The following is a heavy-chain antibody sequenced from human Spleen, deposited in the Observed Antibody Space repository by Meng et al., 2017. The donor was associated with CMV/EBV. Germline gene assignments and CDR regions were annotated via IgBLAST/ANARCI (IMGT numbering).Heavy chain of an antibody. CDR2: ISSYNSNT. V-gene: IGHV1-18*01. J-gene: IGHJ5*02. Sequence: SGHTFNSYAIPWVRQAPGQGLAWVGWISSYNSNTNYAQKLQGRVTMTRDTSISTAYMELSRLRVDDTAVYYCARVGARGFSFNWFDPWGPGTLVTVSS. CDR1: GHTFNSYA. CDR3: ARVGARGFSFNWFDP. D-gene: IGHD5-18*01.